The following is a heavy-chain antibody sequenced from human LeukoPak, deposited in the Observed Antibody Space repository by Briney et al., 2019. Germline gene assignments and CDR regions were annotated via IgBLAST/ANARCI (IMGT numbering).Heavy chain of an antibody. CDR3: ARVGDLYGSGNSYYYYYCYLDV. V-gene: IGHV1-18*01. J-gene: IGHJ6*03. CDR2: ISAYNGNT. CDR1: GYTFSNYG. D-gene: IGHD3-10*01. Sequence: ASVKVSCKTSGYTFSNYGISWVRQAPGQGLEWMGWISAYNGNTNYAQKLQGRVTMTTDTSTSTAYMELRSLRSDDTAVYYCARVGDLYGSGNSYYYYYCYLDVWGKGTTVIVSS.